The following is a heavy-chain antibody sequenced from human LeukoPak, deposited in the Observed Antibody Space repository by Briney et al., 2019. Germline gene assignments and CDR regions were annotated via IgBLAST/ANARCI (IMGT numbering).Heavy chain of an antibody. D-gene: IGHD2-2*01. CDR1: GGTFSSYA. J-gene: IGHJ5*02. CDR3: ARGGYCSSTSCLPDWFDP. V-gene: IGHV1-69*13. CDR2: IIPIFGTA. Sequence: SVKVSCKASGGTFSSYAISWVRQAPGQGLEWMGGIIPIFGTANYVQKFQGRVTITADESTSTAYMELSSLRSEDTAVYYCARGGYCSSTSCLPDWFDPWGQGTLVTVSS.